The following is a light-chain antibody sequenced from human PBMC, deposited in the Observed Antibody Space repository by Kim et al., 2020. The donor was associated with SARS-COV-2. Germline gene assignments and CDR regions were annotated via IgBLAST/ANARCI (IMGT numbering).Light chain of an antibody. J-gene: IGKJ1*01. CDR1: QSISVW. V-gene: IGKV1-5*03. CDR3: LQYNIGWT. CDR2: KAS. Sequence: SASVGERVTSTCRASQSISVWLAWYQQKPGKAPKLLIYKASTVDSGVPSRFSGSGSGTEFTLTISSLQPDEFGTYYCLQYNIGWTFGQGTKVDIK.